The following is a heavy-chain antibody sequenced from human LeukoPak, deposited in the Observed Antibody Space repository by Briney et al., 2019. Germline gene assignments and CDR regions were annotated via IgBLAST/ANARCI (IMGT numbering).Heavy chain of an antibody. Sequence: SETLSLTCAVYGGSFSGYYWSWIRQPPGKGLEWIGEINHSGSTNYNPSLKSRVTISVDTSKNQFSLKLSSVTAADTAVYYCARLQAEVYYYYGMDVWGQGTTVTVSS. CDR1: GGSFSGYY. CDR3: ARLQAEVYYYYGMDV. CDR2: INHSGST. D-gene: IGHD4-11*01. V-gene: IGHV4-34*01. J-gene: IGHJ6*02.